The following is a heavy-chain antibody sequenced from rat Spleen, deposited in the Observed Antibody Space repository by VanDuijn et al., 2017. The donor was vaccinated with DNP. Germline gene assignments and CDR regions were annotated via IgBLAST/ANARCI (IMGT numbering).Heavy chain of an antibody. V-gene: IGHV5-7*01. CDR3: ARQDTVVTEFAY. D-gene: IGHD1-1*01. CDR2: IIYDGSST. J-gene: IGHJ3*01. Sequence: EVQLVESGGGLVQPGRSLKLSCAASGFTFSDYAMAWVRQAPKKGLEWVATIIYDGSSTYYRDSVKGRFTISRDNAKSTLYLQMDSLRSEDTATYYCARQDTVVTEFAYWGQGTLVTVSS. CDR1: GFTFSDYA.